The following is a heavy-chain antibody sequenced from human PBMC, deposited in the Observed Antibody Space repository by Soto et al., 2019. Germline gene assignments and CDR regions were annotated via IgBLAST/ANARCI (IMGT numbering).Heavy chain of an antibody. D-gene: IGHD2-21*02. CDR2: MYNTGST. V-gene: IGHV4-59*01. CDR1: CGSISGYY. Sequence: PSQTLSLTYPVSCGSISGYYWSWILHPPFKGLEWIGYMYNTGSTVYNPSFKSRVTISVDTSKNQFSLKLNSVTAADTAVYYCARDLWGYCGTDCYPLDVWGQGTTVTVYS. CDR3: ARDLWGYCGTDCYPLDV. J-gene: IGHJ6*02.